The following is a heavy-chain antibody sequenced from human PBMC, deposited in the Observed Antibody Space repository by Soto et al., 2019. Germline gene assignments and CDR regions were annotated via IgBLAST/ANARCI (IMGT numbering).Heavy chain of an antibody. CDR1: GLIFSDYH. CDR2: IRRKANSYTT. D-gene: IGHD6-19*01. J-gene: IGHJ6*02. Sequence: EVQLVESGGGLVQPGGSLRLSCAASGLIFSDYHMDWVRQAPGKGLEWVGRIRRKANSYTTEYAASVKARFTISRDDSKNSLYLQMNSLKTEDTAVYYCAMLGGWSGGSTDMDVWGQGTTVTVSS. V-gene: IGHV3-72*01. CDR3: AMLGGWSGGSTDMDV.